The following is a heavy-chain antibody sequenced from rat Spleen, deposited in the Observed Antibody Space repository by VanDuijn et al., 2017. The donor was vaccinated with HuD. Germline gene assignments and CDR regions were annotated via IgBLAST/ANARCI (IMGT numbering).Heavy chain of an antibody. CDR2: ISYDGGST. CDR3: ARDYGYTYGFDY. D-gene: IGHD1-9*01. CDR1: GFTFNNYW. J-gene: IGHJ2*01. Sequence: EVQLVESGGGLVQPGRSLKLSCVASGFTFNNYWMTWIRQAPGKGLEWVAYISYDGGSTYYRDSVKGRFTISRDNAKSTLYLQMDSLRSEDTATYYCARDYGYTYGFDYWGQGVMVTVSS. V-gene: IGHV5-31*01.